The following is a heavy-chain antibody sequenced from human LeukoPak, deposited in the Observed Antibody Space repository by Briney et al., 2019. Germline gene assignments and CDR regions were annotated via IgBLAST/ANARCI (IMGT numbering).Heavy chain of an antibody. CDR3: ARDPLYDYVWGSYRSGYFDY. J-gene: IGHJ4*02. CDR1: GFSFSNYE. Sequence: GGSLRLSCAASGFSFSNYEMNWVRQAPGKGLEWVSYISSSGSTIYYADSVKGRFTISRDNAKNSLYLQMDSLRAEDTAVYYCARDPLYDYVWGSYRSGYFDYWGQGTLVTVSS. CDR2: ISSSGSTI. V-gene: IGHV3-48*03. D-gene: IGHD3-16*02.